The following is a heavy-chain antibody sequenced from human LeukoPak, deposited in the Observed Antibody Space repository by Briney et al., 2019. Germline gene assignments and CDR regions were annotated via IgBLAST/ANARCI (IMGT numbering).Heavy chain of an antibody. CDR3: AKDRIPVAGRQDIWDY. D-gene: IGHD6-19*01. J-gene: IGHJ4*01. Sequence: GGSLRLSCVGAGFTFSNYAMTWVRQAPGKGLGWVSGISGSGDRTYYADSVKGRFTISRDNSKNTLYLQMNSLTDDDSAVYYCAKDRIPVAGRQDIWDYWGHGTLVTVSS. V-gene: IGHV3-23*01. CDR1: GFTFSNYA. CDR2: ISGSGDRT.